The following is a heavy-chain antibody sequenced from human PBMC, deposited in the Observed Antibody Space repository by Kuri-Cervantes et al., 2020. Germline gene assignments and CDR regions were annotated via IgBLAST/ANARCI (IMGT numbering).Heavy chain of an antibody. Sequence: GSLRLSCAVSGYSISSGYYWGWIRQPPGKGLEWIGSIYHSGSTYYNPSLKSRVTISVDKSKNQFSLKLSSVTAADTAVYYCARALLRGRDYWGQGTLVTVSS. J-gene: IGHJ4*02. D-gene: IGHD3-10*01. V-gene: IGHV4-38-2*01. CDR3: ARALLRGRDY. CDR2: IYHSGST. CDR1: GYSISSGYY.